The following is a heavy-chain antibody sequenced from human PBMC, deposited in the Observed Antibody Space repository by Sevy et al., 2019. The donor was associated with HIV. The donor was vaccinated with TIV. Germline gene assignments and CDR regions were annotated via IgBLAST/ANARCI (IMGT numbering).Heavy chain of an antibody. CDR2: IIPSFGTA. CDR1: GGTFSSYA. J-gene: IGHJ4*02. CDR3: ARLGGLGNWSGARYFDY. V-gene: IGHV1-69*13. D-gene: IGHD1-1*01. Sequence: ASVKVSCKASGGTFSSYAISWVRQAPGQGLEWMGGIIPSFGTANYAQKFQGRVTITADESTSTAYMELRSLRSEDTAVYYCARLGGLGNWSGARYFDYWGQGTLVTVSS.